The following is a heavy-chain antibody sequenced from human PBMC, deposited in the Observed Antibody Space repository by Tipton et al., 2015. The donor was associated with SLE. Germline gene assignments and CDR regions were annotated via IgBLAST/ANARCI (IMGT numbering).Heavy chain of an antibody. V-gene: IGHV4-4*02. Sequence: TLSLTCAVSGGSISSSNWWSWVRQPPGKGLEWIGEIYHSGSTNYNPSLKSRVTISVDKSKNQFSLKLSSVTAADMAVYYCARAVTTVVTRAYWYFDLWGRGTLVTVSS. CDR3: ARAVTTVVTRAYWYFDL. J-gene: IGHJ2*01. D-gene: IGHD4-23*01. CDR1: GGSISSSNW. CDR2: IYHSGST.